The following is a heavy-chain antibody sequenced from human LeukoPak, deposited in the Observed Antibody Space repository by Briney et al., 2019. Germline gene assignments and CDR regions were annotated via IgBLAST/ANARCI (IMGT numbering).Heavy chain of an antibody. J-gene: IGHJ4*02. D-gene: IGHD5-24*01. CDR2: INPNSGGT. CDR1: GYTFTGYY. CDR3: ARGLRRDGYNYVGDYFDY. Sequence: GASVKVSCKASGYTFTGYYMHWVRQAPGQGLEWMGWINPNSGGTNYAQKFQGRVTMTRDTSISTAYMELSRLRSDDTAVYYCARGLRRDGYNYVGDYFDYWGQGTLVTVSS. V-gene: IGHV1-2*02.